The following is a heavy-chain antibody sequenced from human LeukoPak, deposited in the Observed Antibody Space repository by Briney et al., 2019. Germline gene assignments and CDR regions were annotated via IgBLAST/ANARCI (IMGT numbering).Heavy chain of an antibody. J-gene: IGHJ3*02. D-gene: IGHD6-13*01. CDR3: AREGFGYSSSWYTHDAFDI. CDR1: GFTFGNYA. Sequence: GGSLRLSCAASGFTFGNYAMSWVRQAPGKGLEWVSAITGSGASTYYADSVKGRFTISRDNSKNSLYLQMNSLRAEDTAVYYCAREGFGYSSSWYTHDAFDIWGQGTMVTVSS. CDR2: ITGSGAST. V-gene: IGHV3-23*01.